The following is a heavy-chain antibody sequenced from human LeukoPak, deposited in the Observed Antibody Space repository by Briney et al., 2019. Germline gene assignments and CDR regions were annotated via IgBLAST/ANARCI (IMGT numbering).Heavy chain of an antibody. J-gene: IGHJ5*02. CDR3: ARDAHNGYEFHDWFDP. CDR2: INPNSGGT. D-gene: IGHD5-12*01. V-gene: IGHV1-2*02. CDR1: GYTFTDYY. Sequence: ASVKVSCKASGYTFTDYYIHWVRQAPGQGLEWMGWINPNSGGTKYAQKFQGRVTMTTDTSISTAYMEMSRLTSDDTAVYYCARDAHNGYEFHDWFDPWGQGALVTVSS.